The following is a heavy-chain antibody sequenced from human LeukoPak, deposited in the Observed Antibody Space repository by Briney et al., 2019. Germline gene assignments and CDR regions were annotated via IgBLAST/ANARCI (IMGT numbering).Heavy chain of an antibody. J-gene: IGHJ4*02. Sequence: GPSVKVSCKASGYTFTSYYMHWVRQAPGQGLEWMGIINPSGGSTSYAQKFQGRVTMTRDTSTSTVYMELSSLRSEDTAVYYCARGSPNWVGATSHFDYWGQGTLVTVSS. D-gene: IGHD1-26*01. V-gene: IGHV1-46*01. CDR3: ARGSPNWVGATSHFDY. CDR2: INPSGGST. CDR1: GYTFTSYY.